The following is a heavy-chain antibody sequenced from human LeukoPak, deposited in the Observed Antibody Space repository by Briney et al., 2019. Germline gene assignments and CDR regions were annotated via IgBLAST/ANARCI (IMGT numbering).Heavy chain of an antibody. CDR2: IYYSGST. Sequence: PSETLSLTCTVSGGSISSSSYYWGWIRQPPGKGLEWIGSIYYSGSTNYNPSLKSRVTISVDTSKNQFSLKLSSVTAADTAVYYCARYDSRGGHFDYWGQGTLVTVSS. D-gene: IGHD3-22*01. V-gene: IGHV4-39*07. J-gene: IGHJ4*02. CDR3: ARYDSRGGHFDY. CDR1: GGSISSSSYY.